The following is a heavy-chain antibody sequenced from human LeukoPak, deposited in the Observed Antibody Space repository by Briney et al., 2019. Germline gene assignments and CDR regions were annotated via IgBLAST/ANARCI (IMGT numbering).Heavy chain of an antibody. J-gene: IGHJ4*02. Sequence: GGSLRLSCAPSGFTFSSYEMNSVRQAPGKGLEWVSYISSVGSTIYYDYADSVKGRLTISRDNAQNSLYLQMNSLRAEDTAVYYCARESGGCNQLDYWGEGTLVTVSS. D-gene: IGHD6-19*01. CDR2: ISSVGSTI. CDR3: ARESGGCNQLDY. CDR1: GFTFSSYE. V-gene: IGHV3-48*03.